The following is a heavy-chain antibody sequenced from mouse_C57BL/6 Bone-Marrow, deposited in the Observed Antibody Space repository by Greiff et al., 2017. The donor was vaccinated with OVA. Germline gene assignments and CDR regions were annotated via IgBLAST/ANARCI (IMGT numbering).Heavy chain of an antibody. J-gene: IGHJ1*03. D-gene: IGHD1-1*01. V-gene: IGHV10-3*01. CDR3: VREGPYYCGSSYDWYFDV. Sequence: EVKLVESGGGLVQPKGSLKLSCAASGFTFNTYAMHWVRQAPGKGLEWVARIRRKSSNYATYYADSVKDRLTISRDDSQSMLYLQMYNLKTEDTAMYYCVREGPYYCGSSYDWYFDVWGTGTTVTVSS. CDR2: IRRKSSNYAT. CDR1: GFTFNTYA.